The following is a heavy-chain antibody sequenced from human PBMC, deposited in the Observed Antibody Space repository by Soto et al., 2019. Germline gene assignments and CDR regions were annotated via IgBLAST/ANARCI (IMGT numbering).Heavy chain of an antibody. J-gene: IGHJ6*02. D-gene: IGHD1-26*01. CDR3: AKAGLIVGATIWFDYYGTDV. Sequence: EVQLLESGGGLVQPGGSLRLSCAASGFTFSSYAMSWVRQAPGKGLEWVSAISGSGGSTYYADSVKGRFTISRDNSKNTLYLQMNSLRAEDTAVYYCAKAGLIVGATIWFDYYGTDVWGQGTTVTVSS. CDR2: ISGSGGST. V-gene: IGHV3-23*01. CDR1: GFTFSSYA.